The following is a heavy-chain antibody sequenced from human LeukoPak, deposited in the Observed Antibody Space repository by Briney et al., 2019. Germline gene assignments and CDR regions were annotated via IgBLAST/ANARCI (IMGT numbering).Heavy chain of an antibody. CDR3: ARDLSYYHGSTRNWFDP. CDR1: GYSISTGYY. D-gene: IGHD3-22*01. CDR2: FFHSGGT. Sequence: PSETRSLTCNVSGYSISTGYYWCWIRQPPGKGLEWSGSFFHSGGTYYNPSLKSRGTIRVDTPKNHISLKLISVTAAHTAVSYRARDLSYYHGSTRNWFDPWGQGTLVTVSS. J-gene: IGHJ5*02. V-gene: IGHV4-38-2*02.